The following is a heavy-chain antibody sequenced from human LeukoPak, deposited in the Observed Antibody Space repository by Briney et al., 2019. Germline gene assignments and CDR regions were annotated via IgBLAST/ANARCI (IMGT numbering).Heavy chain of an antibody. D-gene: IGHD3-10*01. CDR1: GFTFSNYA. CDR3: AVHGFGSMAAIYYYYMDV. CDR2: ISGSGGST. J-gene: IGHJ6*03. Sequence: PGGSLRLSCAASGFTFSNYAMSWVRQAPGKGLEWVSAISGSGGSTYYADSVKGRFTISRDNSKNTLYLQMSSLRAEDTAVYYCAVHGFGSMAAIYYYYMDVWGKGTTVTVSS. V-gene: IGHV3-23*01.